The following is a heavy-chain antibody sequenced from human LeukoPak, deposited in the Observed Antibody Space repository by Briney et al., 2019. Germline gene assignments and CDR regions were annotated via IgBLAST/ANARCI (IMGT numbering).Heavy chain of an antibody. CDR1: GGSISSYY. V-gene: IGHV4-59*01. CDR3: AGGGVRFDP. J-gene: IGHJ5*02. Sequence: SETLSLTCTVSGGSISSYYWSWIRQPPGRGLEWIGYIYYSGSTNYNPSLKSRVTISVDTSKNQVSLKLSSVTAADTAVYYCAGGGVRFDPWGQGTLVTVSS. CDR2: IYYSGST.